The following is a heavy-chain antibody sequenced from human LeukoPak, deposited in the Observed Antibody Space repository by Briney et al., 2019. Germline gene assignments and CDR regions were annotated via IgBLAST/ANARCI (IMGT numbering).Heavy chain of an antibody. CDR1: GGSISSHDYY. J-gene: IGHJ5*02. CDR2: IYYTGRT. V-gene: IGHV4-39*01. D-gene: IGHD2-15*01. Sequence: SETLSLTCTVSGGSISSHDYYWDWIRQPPGKGLEWIGTIYYTGRTYYNASLKSRLTISVDTSKNQFSLKLTSATAADTAVYFCARQAGLGYCAGGNCYSLDPWGPGILGAVSS. CDR3: ARQAGLGYCAGGNCYSLDP.